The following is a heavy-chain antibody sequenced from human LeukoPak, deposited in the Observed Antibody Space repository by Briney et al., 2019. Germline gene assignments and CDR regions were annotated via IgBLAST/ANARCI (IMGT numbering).Heavy chain of an antibody. CDR3: ARAFRGVLRYFDWLP. CDR2: IKHSAST. J-gene: IGHJ5*02. CDR1: GGSFSGYY. V-gene: IGHV4-34*01. Sequence: SETLSLTCAVYGGSFSGYYWSWIRQPPGKGLEWIGEIKHSASTNNNPTLNSRVTISLDTSKNQFSLKLSSVTAADTAVYYCARAFRGVLRYFDWLPWGQGTLVTVSS. D-gene: IGHD3-9*01.